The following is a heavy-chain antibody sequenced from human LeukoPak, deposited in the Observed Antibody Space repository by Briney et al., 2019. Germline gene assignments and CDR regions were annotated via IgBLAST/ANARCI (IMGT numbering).Heavy chain of an antibody. CDR3: ARELPRWYFDY. CDR2: INPNSGGT. J-gene: IGHJ4*02. V-gene: IGHV1-2*02. D-gene: IGHD2-15*01. CDR1: GYTFTDYY. Sequence: ASVKVTCKASGYTFTDYYMHWVRQAPGHALEWMGWINPNSGGTNYAQKFQGRVTMTRDTSISTAYMELSRLRSDDTAVYYCARELPRWYFDYWGQGTLVTVSS.